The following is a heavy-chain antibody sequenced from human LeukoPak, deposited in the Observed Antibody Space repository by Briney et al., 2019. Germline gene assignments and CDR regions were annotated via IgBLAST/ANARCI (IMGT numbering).Heavy chain of an antibody. CDR2: INSDWSST. V-gene: IGHV3-74*01. CDR1: GFTFSSYW. D-gene: IGHD3-3*01. Sequence: GGSLRLSCAASGFTFSSYWMHWVRQAPGKGLVWVSRINSDWSSTSYADSVKGRFTISSDNAKNTLYLQMNSLSAEDTAVYYGARGGAAYDFWSCYYVTEYNWFDPWGQGTLVTVSS. J-gene: IGHJ5*02. CDR3: ARGGAAYDFWSCYYVTEYNWFDP.